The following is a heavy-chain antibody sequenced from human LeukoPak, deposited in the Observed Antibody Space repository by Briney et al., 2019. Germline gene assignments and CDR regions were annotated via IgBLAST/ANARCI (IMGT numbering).Heavy chain of an antibody. CDR1: GFTFSSYG. J-gene: IGHJ4*02. CDR3: ARAEYGSGSHFDY. Sequence: PGGSLRLSCAASGFTFSSYGMRWVRQSPGKGLEWVTFIRYDGSNKYYADSVKGRFTISRDNSKNTLYLQMNSLRAEDTAVYYCARAEYGSGSHFDYWGQGTLVTVSS. V-gene: IGHV3-30*02. D-gene: IGHD3-10*01. CDR2: IRYDGSNK.